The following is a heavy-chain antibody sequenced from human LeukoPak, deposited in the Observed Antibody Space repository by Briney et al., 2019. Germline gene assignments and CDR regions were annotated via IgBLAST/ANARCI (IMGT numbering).Heavy chain of an antibody. CDR2: INPNSGGT. CDR3: ARQGNYYDSSGYDY. V-gene: IGHV1-2*02. Sequence: ASVKVSCKASGYTFTGYYMHLVRQAPGQGLEWMGWINPNSGGTNYAQKFQGRVTMTRDTSINTAYMELSRLRSDDTAVYYCARQGNYYDSSGYDYWGQGSLVTVSS. J-gene: IGHJ4*02. D-gene: IGHD3-22*01. CDR1: GYTFTGYY.